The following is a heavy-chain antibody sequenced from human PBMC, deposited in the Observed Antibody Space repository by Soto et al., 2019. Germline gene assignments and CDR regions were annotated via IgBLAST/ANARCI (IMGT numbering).Heavy chain of an antibody. J-gene: IGHJ5*02. Sequence: PSETLSLTCTVSGGSISSSSYYWGWIRQPPGKGLEWIGSIYYSGSTYYNPSLKSRVTISVDTSKNQFSLKLSSVTAADTAVYYCARRQQLVQNWFDPWGQGTLVTVSS. CDR2: IYYSGST. D-gene: IGHD6-13*01. V-gene: IGHV4-39*01. CDR3: ARRQQLVQNWFDP. CDR1: GGSISSSSYY.